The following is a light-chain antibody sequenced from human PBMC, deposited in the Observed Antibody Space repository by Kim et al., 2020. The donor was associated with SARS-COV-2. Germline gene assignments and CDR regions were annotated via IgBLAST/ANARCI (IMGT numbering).Light chain of an antibody. V-gene: IGKV3-20*01. CDR2: VAS. CDR3: QQYGDSIT. CDR1: QNIRTNF. Sequence: LSLGERGTLCGRASQNIRTNFLAWYQQKPGQSPRLLMYVASTRATGIPDRFSGSGSGTDFTLTIDRVEPEDSAVYYCQQYGDSITFGGGTKVDIK. J-gene: IGKJ4*01.